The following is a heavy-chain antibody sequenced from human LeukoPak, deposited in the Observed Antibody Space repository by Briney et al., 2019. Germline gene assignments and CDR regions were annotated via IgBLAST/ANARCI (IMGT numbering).Heavy chain of an antibody. CDR1: GFTFSSYA. Sequence: GSLRPSCAASGFTFSSYAMHWVRQAPGKGLEWVAVISYDGSNKYYADSVKGRFTISRDNSKNTLYLQMNSLRAEDTAVYYCLSMVLDYWGQGTLVTVSS. V-gene: IGHV3-30*04. J-gene: IGHJ4*02. CDR2: ISYDGSNK. D-gene: IGHD2/OR15-2a*01. CDR3: LSMVLDY.